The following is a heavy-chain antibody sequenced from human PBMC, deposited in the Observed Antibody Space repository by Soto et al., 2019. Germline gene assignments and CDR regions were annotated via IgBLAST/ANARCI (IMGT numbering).Heavy chain of an antibody. CDR3: ARDLRTGGIAAAGYPYYYYYGMDV. J-gene: IGHJ6*02. D-gene: IGHD6-13*01. CDR2: IWYDGSNK. CDR1: GFTFSSYG. Sequence: GGSLRLSCAASGFTFSSYGMHWVRQAPGKGLEWVAVIWYDGSNKYYADSVKGRFTISRDNSKNTLYLQMNSLRAEDTAVYYCARDLRTGGIAAAGYPYYYYYGMDVWGQGTTVTVSS. V-gene: IGHV3-33*01.